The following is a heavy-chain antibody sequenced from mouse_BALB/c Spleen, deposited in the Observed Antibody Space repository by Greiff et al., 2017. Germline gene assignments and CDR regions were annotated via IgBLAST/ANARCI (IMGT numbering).Heavy chain of an antibody. D-gene: IGHD1-2*01. CDR1: GFTFSSYA. J-gene: IGHJ4*01. Sequence: EVKLVESGGGLVKPGGSLKLSCAASGFTFSSYAMSWVRQTPEKRLEWVASISSGGSTYYPDSVKGRFTISRDNARNILYLQMSSLRSEDTAMYYCARSVTTAGDYYAMDYWGQGTSVTVSA. CDR3: ARSVTTAGDYYAMDY. CDR2: ISSGGST. V-gene: IGHV5-6-5*01.